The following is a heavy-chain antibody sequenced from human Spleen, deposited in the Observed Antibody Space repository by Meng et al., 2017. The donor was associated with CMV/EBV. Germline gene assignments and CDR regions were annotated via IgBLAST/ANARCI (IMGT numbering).Heavy chain of an antibody. Sequence: GGSLRLSCAASGFTFNSYAMHWVRQAPGKGLEWVAVISSDGNNKYYAASVRGRFTISRDNSKNTLYVQMYSLRPEDTAVYFCARVPIATPLAYYLDYWGQGTLVTVSS. V-gene: IGHV3-30*04. CDR1: GFTFNSYA. D-gene: IGHD1-26*01. CDR2: ISSDGNNK. J-gene: IGHJ4*02. CDR3: ARVPIATPLAYYLDY.